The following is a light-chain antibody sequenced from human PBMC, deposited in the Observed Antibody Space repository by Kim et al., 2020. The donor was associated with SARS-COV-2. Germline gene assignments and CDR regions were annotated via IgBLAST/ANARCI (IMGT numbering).Light chain of an antibody. J-gene: IGKJ3*01. V-gene: IGKV1-12*02. CDR2: SAA. CDR3: QQGNRCPFT. Sequence: AAVVDSVTIICRPSHDISTRLAWYQQRPGTTPNLLIHSAARLHGGVPSRFTGSGSGTDFTPTINSLQPEDSAIYYCQQGNRCPFTCGPGTKVDVK. CDR1: HDISTR.